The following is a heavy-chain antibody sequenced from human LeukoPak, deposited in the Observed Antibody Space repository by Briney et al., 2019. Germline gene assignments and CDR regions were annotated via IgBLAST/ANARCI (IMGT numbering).Heavy chain of an antibody. V-gene: IGHV4-31*03. CDR2: IYYSGST. CDR3: ARVARDGYNKHYFDY. D-gene: IGHD5-24*01. J-gene: IGHJ4*02. Sequence: SETLSLTCTVSGGSISSGGYYWSWIRQHPGKGLEWIGYIYYSGSTYYNPSLKSRVTISVDTSKNQFSLKLSSVTAADTAVHYCARVARDGYNKHYFDYWGQGTLVTVSS. CDR1: GGSISSGGYY.